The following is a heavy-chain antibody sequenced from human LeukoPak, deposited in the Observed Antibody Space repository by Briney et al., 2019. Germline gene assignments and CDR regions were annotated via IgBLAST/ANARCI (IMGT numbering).Heavy chain of an antibody. D-gene: IGHD2-15*01. Sequence: SETLSLTCTVAGGSIISSDYHWGWVRQPPGKGLEWIGTISYSGNTDYNPSLRSRVTISVDTSNNQFSLRLGSVTAADTAVYHCARHCCSGPAKRVFDIWGQGTMVTVSS. V-gene: IGHV4-39*01. CDR2: ISYSGNT. J-gene: IGHJ3*02. CDR1: GGSIISSDYH. CDR3: ARHCCSGPAKRVFDI.